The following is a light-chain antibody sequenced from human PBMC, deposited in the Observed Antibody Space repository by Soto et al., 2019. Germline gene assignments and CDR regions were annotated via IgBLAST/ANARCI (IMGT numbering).Light chain of an antibody. CDR2: EVT. CDR3: CLYIGATTYV. Sequence: QSALAQPPSASGSPGQSVTISCTGTSSDVGDNYVSWYQQHLGKAPKLIIYEVTLRPSGVPDRFSGSTSVNSASLTISGLQADDEADYYCCLYIGATTYVFGTGTKVTVL. CDR1: SSDVGDNY. V-gene: IGLV2-8*01. J-gene: IGLJ1*01.